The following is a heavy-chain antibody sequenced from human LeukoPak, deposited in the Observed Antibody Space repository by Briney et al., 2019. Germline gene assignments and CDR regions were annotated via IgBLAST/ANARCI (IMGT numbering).Heavy chain of an antibody. Sequence: GGSLRLSCAASGFTFSSYWMHWVRQAPGKGLVWVSRINSDGSSKIYADSVKGRFTISRDNAKNTLYLQMNSLRAEDTAVYYCARRSAAKDAFDIWGQGTMVTVSS. V-gene: IGHV3-74*01. CDR1: GFTFSSYW. CDR2: INSDGSSK. D-gene: IGHD6-25*01. J-gene: IGHJ3*02. CDR3: ARRSAAKDAFDI.